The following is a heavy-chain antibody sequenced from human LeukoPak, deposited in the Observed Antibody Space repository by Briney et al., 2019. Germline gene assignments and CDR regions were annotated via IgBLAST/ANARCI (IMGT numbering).Heavy chain of an antibody. D-gene: IGHD5-12*01. CDR2: INHSGST. CDR3: AVASSFFDY. V-gene: IGHV4-34*01. Sequence: PSETLSLTCAVYGGSFSGYYWSWIRQPPGKGLEWIGEINHSGSTNYNPSLKSRVTISVDTSKNQFSLKLSSVTAADTAVYYCAVASSFFDYWGQGTLVTVSS. CDR1: GGSFSGYY. J-gene: IGHJ4*02.